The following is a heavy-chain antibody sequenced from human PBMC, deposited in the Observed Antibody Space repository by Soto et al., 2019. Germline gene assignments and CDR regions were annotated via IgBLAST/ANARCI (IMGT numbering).Heavy chain of an antibody. CDR1: GGTFSSYA. Sequence: GASVKVSCKASGGTFSSYAISWVRQAPGQGLEWMGGIIPIFGTANYAQKFQGRVTITADESTSTAYMELSSLRSEDTAVYYCARAETVVVPAAMYYYYGMDVWGQGTTVTSP. J-gene: IGHJ6*02. CDR2: IIPIFGTA. D-gene: IGHD2-2*01. CDR3: ARAETVVVPAAMYYYYGMDV. V-gene: IGHV1-69*13.